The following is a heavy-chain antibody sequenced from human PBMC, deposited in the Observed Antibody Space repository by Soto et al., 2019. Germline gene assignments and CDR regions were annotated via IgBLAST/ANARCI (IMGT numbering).Heavy chain of an antibody. CDR2: VNHSGTT. J-gene: IGHJ6*02. CDR3: ARGRGQISLYQYYIMDV. D-gene: IGHD3-10*01. V-gene: IGHV4-34*01. CDR1: GGSFSAYY. Sequence: SETLSLTCAVYGGSFSAYYWSWIRQPPVKGLEWIGEVNHSGTTNYNPSLKSRVTISVATSKNQFSLKLSSVTAADTAVYYCARGRGQISLYQYYIMDVLGQGTTVT.